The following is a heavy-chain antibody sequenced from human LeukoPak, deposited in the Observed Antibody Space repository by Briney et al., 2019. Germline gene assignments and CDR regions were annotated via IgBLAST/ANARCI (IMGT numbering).Heavy chain of an antibody. J-gene: IGHJ3*02. CDR1: GFTFSSYG. CDR2: ISYDGSNK. D-gene: IGHD3-22*01. V-gene: IGHV3-30*18. Sequence: GKSLRLSCAASGFTFSSYGMHWVRQAPGKGLGWVAVISYDGSNKYYADSVKGRFTISRDNSKNTLYLQMNSLRAEDTAVYYCANTPAPGGYYDSSAYDAFDIWGQGTMVTVSS. CDR3: ANTPAPGGYYDSSAYDAFDI.